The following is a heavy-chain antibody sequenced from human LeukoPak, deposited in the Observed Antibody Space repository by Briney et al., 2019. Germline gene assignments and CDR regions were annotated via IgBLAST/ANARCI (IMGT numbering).Heavy chain of an antibody. CDR2: IYYSGST. D-gene: IGHD5-24*01. V-gene: IGHV4-59*12. CDR3: AREVVYRRDGNRWFDP. CDR1: GGSISSYY. Sequence: SETLSLTCTVSGGSISSYYWSWIRQPPGKGLEWIGYIYYSGSTNYNPSPKNGVTISVDTSKDQFSLNLSSVAAADTAVYYCAREVVYRRDGNRWFDPWGQGTVVTVSS. J-gene: IGHJ5*02.